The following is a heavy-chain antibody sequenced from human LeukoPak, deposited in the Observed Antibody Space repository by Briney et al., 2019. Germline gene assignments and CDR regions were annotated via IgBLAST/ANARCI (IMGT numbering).Heavy chain of an antibody. V-gene: IGHV3-30*03. Sequence: GRSLRLSCAASGFTFSSYGMHWVRQAPGKGLEWVAVISYDGSNKYYADSVKGRFTISRDNSKNTLYLQMNSLRAEDTAVYYCAREFYDSSGNGPIQMVYFDYWGQGTLVTVSS. CDR3: AREFYDSSGNGPIQMVYFDY. D-gene: IGHD3-22*01. J-gene: IGHJ4*02. CDR2: ISYDGSNK. CDR1: GFTFSSYG.